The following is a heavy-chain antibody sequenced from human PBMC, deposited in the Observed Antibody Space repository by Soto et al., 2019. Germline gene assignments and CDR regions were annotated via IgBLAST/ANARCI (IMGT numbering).Heavy chain of an antibody. J-gene: IGHJ4*02. CDR2: IKQDGSEK. CDR1: GFTFSNYY. Sequence: GGSLRLSCAASGFTFSNYYMSWVRQAPGKGLEWVANIKQDGSEKYYVDSVKGRFTISRDNAKNSLYLQTNSLRAEDTAIYYCARAWPIDSWGQGTLVTVSS. V-gene: IGHV3-7*05. CDR3: ARAWPIDS.